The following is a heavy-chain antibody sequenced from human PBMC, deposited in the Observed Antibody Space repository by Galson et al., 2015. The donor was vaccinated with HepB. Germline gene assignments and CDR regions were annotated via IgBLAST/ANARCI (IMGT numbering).Heavy chain of an antibody. Sequence: SVKVSCKASGGTFSSYAISWVRQAPGQGLEWMGGIIPIFGTANYAQKFQGRVTITADKSTSTAYMELSSLRSEDTAVYYCARDLSEYCSSTSCYSSNWFDPWGQGTLVTVSS. D-gene: IGHD2-2*01. CDR2: IIPIFGTA. J-gene: IGHJ5*02. CDR3: ARDLSEYCSSTSCYSSNWFDP. V-gene: IGHV1-69*06. CDR1: GGTFSSYA.